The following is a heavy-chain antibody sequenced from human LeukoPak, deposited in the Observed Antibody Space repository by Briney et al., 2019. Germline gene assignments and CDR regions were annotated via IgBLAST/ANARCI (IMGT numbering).Heavy chain of an antibody. Sequence: SETLSLTCTVSGGSISSYYWSWIRQPPGKGLEWIGYIYYSGSTYYNPSLKSRVTISVDTSKDQFSLKLSSVAAADTAVYYCARAASGWYVVWGQGTLVTVSS. CDR3: ARAASGWYVV. CDR1: GGSISSYY. J-gene: IGHJ4*02. CDR2: IYYSGST. V-gene: IGHV4-30-4*01. D-gene: IGHD6-19*01.